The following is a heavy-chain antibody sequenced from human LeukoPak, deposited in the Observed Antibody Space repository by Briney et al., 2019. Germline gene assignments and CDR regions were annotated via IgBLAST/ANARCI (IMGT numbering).Heavy chain of an antibody. J-gene: IGHJ4*02. CDR2: IYHSGST. V-gene: IGHV4-59*01. CDR3: ARGQWLPVFDF. D-gene: IGHD3-22*01. Sequence: SETLSLTCSVSGGFNTHYYWSWMRQPPGKGLEWIGYIYHSGSTNYNPSLKSRVTISVDTSKNHFSLKLSSVTAADTAVYYCARGQWLPVFDFWGQGTLVTVSS. CDR1: GGFNTHYY.